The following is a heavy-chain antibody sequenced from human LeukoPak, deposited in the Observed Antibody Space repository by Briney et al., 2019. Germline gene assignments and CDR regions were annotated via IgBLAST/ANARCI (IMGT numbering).Heavy chain of an antibody. CDR1: GFTVSSNS. Sequence: PGGSLRLSCTVSGFTVSSNSMSWGRQAPGKGLEWVSFIYSDNTHYSNSVKGRFTISREKSNNTLYLQMNSLRAEDTAVYYCARRAGAYSHPYDYWGQGTLVTVSS. D-gene: IGHD4/OR15-4a*01. CDR3: ARRAGAYSHPYDY. V-gene: IGHV3-53*01. J-gene: IGHJ4*02. CDR2: IYSDNT.